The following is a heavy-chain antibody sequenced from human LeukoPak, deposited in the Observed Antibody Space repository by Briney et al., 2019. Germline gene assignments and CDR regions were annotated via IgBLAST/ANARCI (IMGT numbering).Heavy chain of an antibody. CDR1: GESFSGYY. CDR2: INHSGST. Sequence: PSETLSLTCAVYGESFSGYYWTWIRQPPGKGLEWIGEINHSGSTNYNPSLKSRVTISIDTSKNQFSLKLSSVTAADTAVYYCARGNHDSSGYHALDYWGQGTLVTVSS. J-gene: IGHJ4*02. D-gene: IGHD3-22*01. V-gene: IGHV4-34*01. CDR3: ARGNHDSSGYHALDY.